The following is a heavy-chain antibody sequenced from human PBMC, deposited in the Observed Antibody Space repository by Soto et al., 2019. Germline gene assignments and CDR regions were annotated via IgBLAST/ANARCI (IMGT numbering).Heavy chain of an antibody. CDR3: AKGKSENGVDWLDP. V-gene: IGHV3-23*01. D-gene: IGHD2-8*01. J-gene: IGHJ5*02. CDR2: VRGNSYGA. Sequence: PGGSLRLSCAASGFMFENYAIIFFRHSPLKGLEWVATVRGNSYGAYYADSVRGRFIISRDNSKNTMSLQLNSLRDDDTAIYYCAKGKSENGVDWLDPWGPGTLVTVSS. CDR1: GFMFENYA.